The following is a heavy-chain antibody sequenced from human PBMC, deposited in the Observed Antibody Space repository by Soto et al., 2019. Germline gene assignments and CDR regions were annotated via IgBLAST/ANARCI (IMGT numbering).Heavy chain of an antibody. D-gene: IGHD3-10*01. J-gene: IGHJ4*02. V-gene: IGHV1-18*01. Sequence: QVKLVQSGPEVKKPGASVRVSFQTSGYTFTTYRITSVRQAPGQGLEWMGWISPYTGNTKYAQQLQVRVTMTTDTATSAAYMDLRSLTSEDPPVYYCASGGLGEIVYNFEHRGKGALVTVAS. CDR3: ASGGLGEIVYNFEH. CDR2: ISPYTGNT. CDR1: GYTFTTYR.